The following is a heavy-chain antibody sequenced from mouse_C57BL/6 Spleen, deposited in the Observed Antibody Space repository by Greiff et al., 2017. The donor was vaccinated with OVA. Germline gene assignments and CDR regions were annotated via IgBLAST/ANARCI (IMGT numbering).Heavy chain of an antibody. J-gene: IGHJ2*01. CDR3: TRWGTVVPFDY. CDR2: IDPETGGT. V-gene: IGHV1-15*01. CDR1: GYTFTDYE. D-gene: IGHD1-1*01. Sequence: VQLQQSGAELVRPGASVTLSCQASGYTFTDYEMHWVKQTPVHGLEWIGAIDPETGGTAYNQKFKGKAILTADKSSSTAYMELRSLTSEDSAVYYCTRWGTVVPFDYWGQGTTLTVSS.